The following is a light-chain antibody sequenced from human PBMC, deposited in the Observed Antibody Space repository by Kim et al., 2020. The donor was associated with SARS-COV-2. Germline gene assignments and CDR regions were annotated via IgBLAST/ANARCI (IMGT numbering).Light chain of an antibody. CDR3: STWDDSLSSWL. J-gene: IGLJ3*02. Sequence: GQRAPQVCTGSASTIECITVNWEQQLPGTAPKVLIYTNNQRPSGVPDRFSGSKSGTSASLAISGLQSEDEAEYYCSTWDDSLSSWLFGGGTKVTVL. V-gene: IGLV1-44*01. CDR1: ASTIECIT. CDR2: TNN.